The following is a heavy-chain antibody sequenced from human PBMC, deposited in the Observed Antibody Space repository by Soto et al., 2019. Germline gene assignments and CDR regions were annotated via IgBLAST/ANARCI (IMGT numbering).Heavy chain of an antibody. CDR1: GGSISSSSYY. V-gene: IGHV4-39*01. Sequence: QLLESGPGLVKPSETLSLTCTFSGGSISSSSYYWGWIRQPPGKGLEWIGSSYYSGSTYYNTSLKSRVTISVDTSKNQFSLKRSCVTSADTAVYYCARHLSIPMTQVTTGLDPWGQGTPVTVSS. CDR2: SYYSGST. J-gene: IGHJ5*02. D-gene: IGHD4-17*01. CDR3: ARHLSIPMTQVTTGLDP.